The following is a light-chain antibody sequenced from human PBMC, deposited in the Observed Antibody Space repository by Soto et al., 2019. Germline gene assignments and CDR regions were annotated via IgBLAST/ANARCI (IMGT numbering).Light chain of an antibody. J-gene: IGLJ2*01. V-gene: IGLV9-49*01. CDR1: RGYSNYK. Sequence: QSVLTQPPSASASLGASVTLTCTLSRGYSNYKVDWYQQRPGKGPRFVMRVGTGGIVGSKGDGIPDRFSVLGSGLNRYLTIKNIQEEDESDYHCGADHGSGSNFFVVFGGGTKLTVL. CDR2: VGTGGIVG. CDR3: GADHGSGSNFFVV.